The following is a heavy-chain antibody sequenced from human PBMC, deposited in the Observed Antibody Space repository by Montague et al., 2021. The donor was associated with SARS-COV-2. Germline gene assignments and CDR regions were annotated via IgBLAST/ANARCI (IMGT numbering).Heavy chain of an antibody. CDR3: ARTDYISSWFGAKKWFDP. CDR1: GGSISSYY. J-gene: IGHJ5*02. CDR2: IYYSGST. V-gene: IGHV4-59*12. Sequence: SETLSLTCTVSGGSISSYYWSWIRQPPGKGLEWIGYIYYSGSTNXNPSLKSRVTISVDTSKNQFSLKLSSVTAADTAVYYCARTDYISSWFGAKKWFDPWGQGTLVTVSS. D-gene: IGHD6-13*01.